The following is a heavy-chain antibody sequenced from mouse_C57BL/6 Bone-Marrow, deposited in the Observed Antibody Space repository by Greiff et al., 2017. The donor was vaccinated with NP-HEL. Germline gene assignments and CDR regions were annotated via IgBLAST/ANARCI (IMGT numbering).Heavy chain of an antibody. Sequence: QVQLQQPGAELVRPGSSVKLSCKASGYTFTSYWMHWVKQRPIQGLEWIGNIDPSDSETHYNQKFKDKATLTVDKSSSTAYMQLSSLTSEDSAVYYCARDDSYPMDYWGQGTSVTVSS. CDR3: ARDDSYPMDY. D-gene: IGHD2-12*01. CDR2: IDPSDSET. V-gene: IGHV1-52*01. J-gene: IGHJ4*01. CDR1: GYTFTSYW.